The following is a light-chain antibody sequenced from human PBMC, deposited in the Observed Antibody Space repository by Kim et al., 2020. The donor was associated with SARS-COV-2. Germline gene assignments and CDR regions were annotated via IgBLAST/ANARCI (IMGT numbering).Light chain of an antibody. CDR3: QAWDSSTVV. Sequence: SYELTQPPSVSVSPGQTASITCSGGQLGDKYACWYQQKPGQSPVMVIYQDSKRPSGIPERFSGSNSGNTATLTISATQAMDEADYYCQAWDSSTVVFGGGTQLTVL. J-gene: IGLJ3*02. V-gene: IGLV3-1*01. CDR1: QLGDKY. CDR2: QDS.